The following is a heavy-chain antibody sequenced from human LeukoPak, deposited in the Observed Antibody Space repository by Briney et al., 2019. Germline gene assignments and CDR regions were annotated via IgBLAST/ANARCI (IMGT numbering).Heavy chain of an antibody. D-gene: IGHD5-24*01. V-gene: IGHV1-69*13. CDR2: IIPIFGTA. CDR3: AGSRDGYNQGAFDI. J-gene: IGHJ3*02. Sequence: SVKVSYKASGGTFSSYAISWVRQAPGQGLEWMGGIIPIFGTANYAQKFQGRVTITADESTSTAYMELSSLRSEDTAVYYCAGSRDGYNQGAFDIWGQGTMVTVSS. CDR1: GGTFSSYA.